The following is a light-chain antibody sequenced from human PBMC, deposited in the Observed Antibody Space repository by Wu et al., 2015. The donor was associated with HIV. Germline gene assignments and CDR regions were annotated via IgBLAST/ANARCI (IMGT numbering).Light chain of an antibody. CDR2: AAS. J-gene: IGKJ5*01. CDR1: QSVTSNF. Sequence: DILLTQSPGTLSLSPGDRATLSCRASQSVTSNFLAWYQQKPGQAPRLLIYAASNRATGIPDRISGSGSGTLLTLTISRLEPEDSAVYYCQHRFTWPLTFGQGTRLEIK. V-gene: IGKV3D-20*02. CDR3: QHRFTWPLT.